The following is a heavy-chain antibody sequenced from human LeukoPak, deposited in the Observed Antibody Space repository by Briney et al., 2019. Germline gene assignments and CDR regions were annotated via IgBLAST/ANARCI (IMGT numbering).Heavy chain of an antibody. CDR1: GFTFSSYS. D-gene: IGHD3-10*01. V-gene: IGHV3-21*01. CDR2: ISSSSSYI. Sequence: GGSLRLSCAASGFTFSSYSMNWVRQAPGKGLEWVSSISSSSSYIYYADSVKGRFTISRDNAKNPLYLQMNSLRAEDTAVYYCARDLSALGSGSYFDYWGQGTLVTVSS. CDR3: ARDLSALGSGSYFDY. J-gene: IGHJ4*02.